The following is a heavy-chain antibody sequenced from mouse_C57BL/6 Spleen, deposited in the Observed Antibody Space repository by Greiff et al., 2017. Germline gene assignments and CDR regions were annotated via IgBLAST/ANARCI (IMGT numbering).Heavy chain of an antibody. CDR2: IHPNCGST. Sequence: QVQLQQSGPELVKPGASVKLSCKASGYTFTSYWMHWVKQRPGQGLEWIGMIHPNCGSTNYNEKFKSKATLTVDKSSSTAYMQLSSLTSEDSAVYCGARGDYSGSSALWDFDVWGTGTTVTVSS. V-gene: IGHV1-64*01. D-gene: IGHD1-1*01. J-gene: IGHJ1*03. CDR3: ARGDYSGSSALWDFDV. CDR1: GYTFTSYW.